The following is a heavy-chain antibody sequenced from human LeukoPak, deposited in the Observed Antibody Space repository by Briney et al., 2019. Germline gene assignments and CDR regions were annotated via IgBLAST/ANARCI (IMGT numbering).Heavy chain of an antibody. CDR2: LSGSGGST. CDR3: AKDRWYYYGSGSYSPDY. D-gene: IGHD3-10*01. J-gene: IGHJ4*02. V-gene: IGHV3-23*01. CDR1: GFTFSSYA. Sequence: GGSLRLSCAASGFTFSSYAMSWVRQAPGKGLEWVSALSGSGGSTYYADSVKGRFTISRDNSKNTLNLLMNSLRAEDTAVYYRAKDRWYYYGSGSYSPDYWGQGTLVTVSS.